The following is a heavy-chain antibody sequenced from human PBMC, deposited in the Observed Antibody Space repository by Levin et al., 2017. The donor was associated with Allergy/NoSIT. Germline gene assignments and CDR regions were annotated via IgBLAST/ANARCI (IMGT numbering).Heavy chain of an antibody. CDR3: AKEYRDDNWYIDL. J-gene: IGHJ2*01. Sequence: PGGSLRLSCAASGFSFSSYSMHWVRQARGKGMEWVAIINSLGGTTYYTDSVRGRFTISRDNSENTLFLQMNSLTDEDTAVYYCAKEYRDDNWYIDLWGRGTLVTVSS. CDR1: GFSFSSYS. CDR2: INSLGGTT. D-gene: IGHD5-24*01. V-gene: IGHV3-23*01.